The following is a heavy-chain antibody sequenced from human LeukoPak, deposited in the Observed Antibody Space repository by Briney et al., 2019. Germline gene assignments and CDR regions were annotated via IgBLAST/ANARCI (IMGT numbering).Heavy chain of an antibody. CDR2: IYYSGST. Sequence: PSETLSLTCTVSGDSISSSSYYWGWIRQPPGKGLEWIGSIYYSGSTYYNPSLKSRVTISVDTSKNQFSLKLSSVTAADTAVYYCASSNYGALYYYYYYMDVWGKGTTVTVSS. CDR1: GDSISSSSYY. D-gene: IGHD4-11*01. CDR3: ASSNYGALYYYYYYMDV. J-gene: IGHJ6*03. V-gene: IGHV4-39*07.